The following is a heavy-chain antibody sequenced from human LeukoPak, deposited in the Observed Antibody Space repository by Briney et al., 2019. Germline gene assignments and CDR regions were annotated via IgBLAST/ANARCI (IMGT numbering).Heavy chain of an antibody. CDR2: INGSGGST. D-gene: IGHD3-22*01. V-gene: IGHV3-23*01. CDR1: GFTFSSYA. CDR3: AKYNYYDSSGYVAY. J-gene: IGHJ4*02. Sequence: GGSLRLSCAASGFTFSSYAMSWVRQAPGKGLEWVSAINGSGGSTYYADSVKGRFTISRDNSKNTLYLQMNSLRAEDTAVYYCAKYNYYDSSGYVAYWGQGTLVTVSS.